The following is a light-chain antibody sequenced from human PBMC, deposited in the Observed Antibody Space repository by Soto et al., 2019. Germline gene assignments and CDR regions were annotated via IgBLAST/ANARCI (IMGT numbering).Light chain of an antibody. CDR3: QQYSNWPLT. J-gene: IGKJ4*01. Sequence: EIVMTQSPVTLSVSPGERATLSCRASLSVTNSYLAWYQQKPGQAPRLLIFGASTRAAGIPARFSGSGSGTEFTLTISSLQSEDFAVYYCQQYSNWPLTFGGGTKVDIK. CDR2: GAS. CDR1: LSVTNSY. V-gene: IGKV3-15*01.